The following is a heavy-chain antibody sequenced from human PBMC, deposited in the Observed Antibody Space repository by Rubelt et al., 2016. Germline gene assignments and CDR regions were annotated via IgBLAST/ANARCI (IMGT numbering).Heavy chain of an antibody. Sequence: GKGLEWVSYISSGSSTIYYADSVKGRFTISRDNSKNTLYLQMNSLRAEDTAVYYCARDPETGITGAFDIWGQGTMVTVSS. CDR2: ISSGSSTI. J-gene: IGHJ3*02. CDR3: ARDPETGITGAFDI. V-gene: IGHV3-48*01. D-gene: IGHD1-7*01.